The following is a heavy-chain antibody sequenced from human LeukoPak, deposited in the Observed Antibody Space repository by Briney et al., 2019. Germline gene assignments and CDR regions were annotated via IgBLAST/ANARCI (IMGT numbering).Heavy chain of an antibody. V-gene: IGHV3-7*01. CDR3: ARSPSDDFWSGPPFDY. J-gene: IGHJ4*02. D-gene: IGHD3-3*01. CDR1: GFTFSSYW. CDR2: IKQDGSEK. Sequence: GGSLRLSCAASGFTFSSYWMSWVRQAPGKGLEWVANIKQDGSEKYYVDSVKGRFTISRDNAKNSLYLQMNSLRAEDTAVYYCARSPSDDFWSGPPFDYWGQGTLVTVSS.